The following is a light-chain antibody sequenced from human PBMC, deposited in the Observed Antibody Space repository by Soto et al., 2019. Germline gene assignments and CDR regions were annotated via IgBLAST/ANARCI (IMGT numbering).Light chain of an antibody. J-gene: IGKJ2*01. Sequence: EIGMTQSPATLSLSPGERATLSCRASQSVNSDLAWYQQKPGQAPRLLIYDASTRAAGVPARFTGSGSETEFTLTISSLQSEDYAVYYCQHYNNWPPYPFGQGTKLEIK. CDR1: QSVNSD. V-gene: IGKV3-15*01. CDR3: QHYNNWPPYP. CDR2: DAS.